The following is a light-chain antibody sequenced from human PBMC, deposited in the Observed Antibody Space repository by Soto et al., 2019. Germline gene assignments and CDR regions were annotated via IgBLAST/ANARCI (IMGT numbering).Light chain of an antibody. J-gene: IGLJ2*01. CDR3: SSYAGSNTVV. Sequence: QSALTQPPSASGSPGQSVTISCTGTSSDVGGYNYVSWYQQYPGKAPKLMIHDVSKRPSGVPDRFSGSKSGNTASLTVSGLQAEDEADYYCSSYAGSNTVVFGGGTQLTVL. V-gene: IGLV2-8*01. CDR2: DVS. CDR1: SSDVGGYNY.